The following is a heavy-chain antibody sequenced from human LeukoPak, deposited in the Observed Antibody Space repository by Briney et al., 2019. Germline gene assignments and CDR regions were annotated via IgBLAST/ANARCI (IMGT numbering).Heavy chain of an antibody. D-gene: IGHD2-21*01. CDR3: ARVQGYSVFNYFDY. V-gene: IGHV4-59*01. J-gene: IGHJ4*02. CDR2: IYYSGST. CDR1: GASISSYY. Sequence: SETLSLTCTVSGASISSYYWSWIRQPPGKGLEWTGYIYYSGSTNYNPSLKSRVTISVDTSKNQFSLKLSSVTAADTAVYYCARVQGYSVFNYFDYWGQGTLVTVSS.